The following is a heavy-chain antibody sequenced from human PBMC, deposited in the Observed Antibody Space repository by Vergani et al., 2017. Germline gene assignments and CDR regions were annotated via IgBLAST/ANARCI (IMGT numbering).Heavy chain of an antibody. V-gene: IGHV1-69*02. CDR2: IIDIRNLV. J-gene: IGHJ1*01. D-gene: IGHD3-22*01. Sequence: QVQLVQSGAEVKKPGSSVKVSCKASGGTFNSYAISWVRQAPGQGLEWMGRIIDIRNLVDYAQRFQGRVTITADRSTSTAYMELSSLSSDDTAVYYCASPPVNMIVAEPSRGGFFKHWGQGTLVTVSS. CDR1: GGTFNSYA. CDR3: ASPPVNMIVAEPSRGGFFKH.